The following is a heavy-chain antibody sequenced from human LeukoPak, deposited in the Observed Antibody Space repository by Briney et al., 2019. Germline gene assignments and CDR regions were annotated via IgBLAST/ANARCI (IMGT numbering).Heavy chain of an antibody. J-gene: IGHJ6*03. Sequence: SVKVSCKASGGTFSSYAISWVRQAPGQGLEWMGGIIPIFGTANYAQKFQGRVTITTDESTSTAFMELSSLRSEDTAVYYCARGDVVVVAATDYYYYMDVWGKGTTVTVSS. CDR3: ARGDVVVVAATDYYYYMDV. V-gene: IGHV1-69*05. CDR1: GGTFSSYA. D-gene: IGHD2-15*01. CDR2: IIPIFGTA.